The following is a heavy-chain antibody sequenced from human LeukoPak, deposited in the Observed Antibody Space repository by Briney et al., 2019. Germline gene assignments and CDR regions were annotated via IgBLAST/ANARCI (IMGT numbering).Heavy chain of an antibody. CDR3: ARAVPSTYYYDSSGYPNY. D-gene: IGHD3-22*01. J-gene: IGHJ4*02. V-gene: IGHV3-13*01. CDR2: IGTAGDT. Sequence: GGSLRLSCAASGFTFSSYDMHWVRQATGKGLEWVSAIGTAGDTYYPGSVKGRFTISRDNAKNSLYLQMNSLRAEDTAVYYCARAVPSTYYYDSSGYPNYWGQGTLVTVSS. CDR1: GFTFSSYD.